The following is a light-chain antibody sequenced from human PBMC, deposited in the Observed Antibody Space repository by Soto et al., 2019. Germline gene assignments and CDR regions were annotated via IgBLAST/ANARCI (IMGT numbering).Light chain of an antibody. Sequence: PLSQSPSSLSASVGDRVHNTSRTSQGISSYLAWYQQKPGKAPKLLIYGASTLESGIPARFSGSGSGTEFALTISSLQSEDFAVYYCQQFNSYPSITFGQGTRLEIK. J-gene: IGKJ5*01. CDR1: QGISSY. CDR3: QQFNSYPSIT. V-gene: IGKV1-9*01. CDR2: GAS.